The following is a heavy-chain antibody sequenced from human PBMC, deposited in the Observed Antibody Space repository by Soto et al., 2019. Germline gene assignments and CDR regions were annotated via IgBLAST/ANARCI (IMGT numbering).Heavy chain of an antibody. CDR3: ARRYGRYFDY. J-gene: IGHJ4*02. CDR1: GASINSAEYY. D-gene: IGHD4-17*01. CDR2: IYYTGNT. Sequence: SETLSLTCTVSGASINSAEYYWGWIRQPPGKGLEWIGNIYYTGNTYYNPSLRSRVTISVDTSKNQFSLKLSSVTAADTAVYYCARRYGRYFDYWGQGTLVTVSS. V-gene: IGHV4-39*07.